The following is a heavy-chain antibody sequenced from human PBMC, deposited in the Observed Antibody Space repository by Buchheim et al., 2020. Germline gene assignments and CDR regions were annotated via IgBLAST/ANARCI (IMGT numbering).Heavy chain of an antibody. V-gene: IGHV3-23*04. CDR2: ISSSGGDT. CDR3: AKGRYTSSYYAIDY. D-gene: IGHD6-13*01. J-gene: IGHJ4*02. Sequence: EVQLVESGGGLIQPGGSLRLSCAASGFTFSSSAMIWVRQVPGKGLEWVSGISSSGGDTDSADSVKGRFTISRDNPKNTLYLQMNSLRAEDTAVYYCAKGRYTSSYYAIDYWGQGTL. CDR1: GFTFSSSA.